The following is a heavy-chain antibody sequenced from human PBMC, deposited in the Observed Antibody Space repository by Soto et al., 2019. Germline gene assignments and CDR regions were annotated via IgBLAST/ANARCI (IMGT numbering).Heavy chain of an antibody. Sequence: SVKVSCKASGGTFSSYTISWVRQAPGQGLEWMGRIIPILGIANYAQKFQGRVTITADKSTSTAYMELSSLRSEDTAVYYCARYCSGGSCDGPFDYWGQGTLVTVSS. CDR3: ARYCSGGSCDGPFDY. D-gene: IGHD2-15*01. CDR1: GGTFSSYT. CDR2: IIPILGIA. V-gene: IGHV1-69*02. J-gene: IGHJ4*02.